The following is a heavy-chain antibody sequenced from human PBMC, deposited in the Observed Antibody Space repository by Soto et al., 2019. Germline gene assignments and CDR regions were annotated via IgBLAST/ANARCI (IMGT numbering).Heavy chain of an antibody. J-gene: IGHJ3*02. Sequence: GASVKVSCKASGYTFTSYGISWVRQAPGQGLEWMGWISAYNGNTNYAQKLQGRVTRTTDTSTSTAYMELRSLRSDDAAVYYCARDSGIAAGYGAFDIWGQGTMVTVSS. CDR2: ISAYNGNT. CDR3: ARDSGIAAGYGAFDI. CDR1: GYTFTSYG. D-gene: IGHD6-13*01. V-gene: IGHV1-18*01.